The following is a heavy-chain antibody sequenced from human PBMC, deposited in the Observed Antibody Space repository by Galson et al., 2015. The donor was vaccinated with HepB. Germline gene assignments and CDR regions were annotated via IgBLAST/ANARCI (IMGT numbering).Heavy chain of an antibody. CDR2: ISGSGDTT. V-gene: IGHV3-23*01. CDR1: GFTFSSYA. CDR3: AKHIDWRRPFDN. Sequence: SLRLSCAASGFTFSSYAMSWVRQAPGKGLEWVSIISGSGDTTYYADSVKGRFTISRDNSKNTVFLQMKSLRVEDTAIYYCAKHIDWRRPFDNWGQGTLVTVSS. D-gene: IGHD3-9*01. J-gene: IGHJ4*02.